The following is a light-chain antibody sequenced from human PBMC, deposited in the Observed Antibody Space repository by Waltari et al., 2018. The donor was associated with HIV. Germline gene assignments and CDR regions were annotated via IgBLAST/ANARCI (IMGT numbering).Light chain of an antibody. CDR3: QQSYSSWT. CDR1: QSISSY. J-gene: IGKJ1*01. Sequence: DIQMTQSPSSLSASVGDRVTIACRASQSISSYLNWYQQKPGKAPKVLIYAASSLKSGVPSRFSGSGSGTDFTLTINSLQPEDFATYFGQQSYSSWTFGQGTKVEIK. CDR2: AAS. V-gene: IGKV1-39*01.